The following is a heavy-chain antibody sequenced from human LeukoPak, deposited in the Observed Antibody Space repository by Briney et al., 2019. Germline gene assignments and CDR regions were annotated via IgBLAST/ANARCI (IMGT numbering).Heavy chain of an antibody. Sequence: GGSLRLSCAGSGFTFDEHGMCWVRQAPGRGLGWVSGVFWNGGSTCYGDTVKGRFTIARDNAKQSLFLQMNSLRAEDTALYYCAGGDRNGWYFDLWGRGTLVTVSS. J-gene: IGHJ2*01. CDR1: GFTFDEHG. CDR3: AGGDRNGWYFDL. D-gene: IGHD2-15*01. CDR2: VFWNGGST. V-gene: IGHV3-20*04.